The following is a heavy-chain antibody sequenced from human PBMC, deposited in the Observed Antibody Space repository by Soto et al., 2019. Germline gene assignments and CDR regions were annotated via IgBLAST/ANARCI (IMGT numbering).Heavy chain of an antibody. CDR3: ARGRRIAPHYYYYYYGMDV. V-gene: IGHV4-34*01. J-gene: IGHJ6*02. Sequence: PSETLSLTCAVYGGSFSGYYWSWIRQPPGKGLEWIGEINHSGSTNYNPPLKSRVTISVDTSKNQFSLKLSSVTAADTAVYYCARGRRIAPHYYYYYYGMDVWGQGTTVTVSS. CDR2: INHSGST. D-gene: IGHD2-21*01. CDR1: GGSFSGYY.